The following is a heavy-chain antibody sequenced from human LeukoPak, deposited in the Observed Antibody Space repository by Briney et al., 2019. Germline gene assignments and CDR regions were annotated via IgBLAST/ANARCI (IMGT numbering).Heavy chain of an antibody. CDR2: IKSDGST. CDR3: ARAPSEIGGYYPEYFRH. V-gene: IGHV3-74*01. Sequence: GGSLRLSCAASGFTFSSYWMHWVRQAPGKGLVWVSRIKSDGSTRYADSVKGRYTISRDNAKNTVSLQMNSLRAEDTGVYYCARAPSEIGGYYPEYFRHWGQGTLVTVSP. D-gene: IGHD3-22*01. J-gene: IGHJ1*01. CDR1: GFTFSSYW.